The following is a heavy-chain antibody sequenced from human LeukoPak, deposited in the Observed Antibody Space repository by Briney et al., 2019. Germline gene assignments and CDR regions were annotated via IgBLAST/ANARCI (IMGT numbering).Heavy chain of an antibody. Sequence: GGSLRLSCAATGFTYSSYLMSWVRQAPGKGLEWVAYIKQDGRDKYYVDSVKGRFTISRDNAKNSLCLQMNSLRAEDTAVYYCVRGYRKLEDWGQGTLVTVSS. CDR3: VRGYRKLED. CDR1: GFTYSSYL. J-gene: IGHJ4*02. CDR2: IKQDGRDK. V-gene: IGHV3-7*01. D-gene: IGHD2-2*02.